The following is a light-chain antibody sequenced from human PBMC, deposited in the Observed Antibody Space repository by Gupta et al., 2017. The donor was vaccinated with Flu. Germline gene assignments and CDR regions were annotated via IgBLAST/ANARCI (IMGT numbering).Light chain of an antibody. CDR3: SSHTGSDTFV. CDR1: SSDIGAYKY. V-gene: IGLV2-8*01. Sequence: SALTQPPAASGSPGQSITISCTGTSSDIGAYKYVSWHQQHAGKAPKLIIYEVTKRPSGVPDRFSGSKSGNTASLTVSGLQAEDEGDYYCSSHTGSDTFVFGTGTAVTVL. CDR2: EVT. J-gene: IGLJ1*01.